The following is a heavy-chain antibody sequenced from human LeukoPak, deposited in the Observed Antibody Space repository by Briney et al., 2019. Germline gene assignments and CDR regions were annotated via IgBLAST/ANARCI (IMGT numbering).Heavy chain of an antibody. CDR3: AKGSGRLRYFDWLSGS. V-gene: IGHV3-30*18. J-gene: IGHJ5*02. Sequence: GGSLILSCASPGLTFSSYGMQLVRQAPGNGLEWVAVISYDGSNKYYADSVKGRFTISRENSKNTLYLQMNSLRAEDTAVYYCAKGSGRLRYFDWLSGSWGQGTLVTVSS. D-gene: IGHD3-9*01. CDR1: GLTFSSYG. CDR2: ISYDGSNK.